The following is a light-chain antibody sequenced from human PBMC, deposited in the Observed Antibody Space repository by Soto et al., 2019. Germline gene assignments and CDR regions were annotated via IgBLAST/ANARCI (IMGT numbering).Light chain of an antibody. CDR1: QSRGSNF. CDR3: QLRSDWRVS. V-gene: IGKV3D-20*02. Sequence: SVLTKSNGTLSLSPGERATLSCETSQSRGSNFLAWYQHKPGQAPRLLIHGASTRAPGFPARFSGSGSGTDFTLTISSLQSEDFAVYYCQLRSDWRVSFGPGAKVDVK. J-gene: IGKJ3*01. CDR2: GAS.